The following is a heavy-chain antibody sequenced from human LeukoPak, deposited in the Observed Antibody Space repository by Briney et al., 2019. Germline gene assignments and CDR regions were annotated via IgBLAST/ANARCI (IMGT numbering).Heavy chain of an antibody. V-gene: IGHV4-59*01. CDR3: ARAHSRDGYNYYYYYYMDV. J-gene: IGHJ6*03. CDR1: GGSISSYY. D-gene: IGHD5-24*01. CDR2: IHYSGST. Sequence: SETLSLTCTVSGGSISSYYWSWIRQPPGKGLEWIGYIHYSGSTNYNPSLKSRVTISVDTSKNQFSLKLSSVTAADTAVYYCARAHSRDGYNYYYYYYMDVWGKGTTVTVSS.